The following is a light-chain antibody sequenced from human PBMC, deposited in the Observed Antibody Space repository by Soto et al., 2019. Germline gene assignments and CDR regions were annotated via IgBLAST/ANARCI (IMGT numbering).Light chain of an antibody. CDR3: SSYTVSSTYV. V-gene: IGLV2-14*01. CDR1: SSEVGGYSY. J-gene: IGLJ1*01. CDR2: DVS. Sequence: QSALTQPASVSGSPGQSITIYFTGPSSEVGGYSYVTWSQQHPGKDTKLMIYDVSNRPSGVSNRFSGSKSGNTASLTISGLQAEDEADYDCSSYTVSSTYVFGTGTKLTVL.